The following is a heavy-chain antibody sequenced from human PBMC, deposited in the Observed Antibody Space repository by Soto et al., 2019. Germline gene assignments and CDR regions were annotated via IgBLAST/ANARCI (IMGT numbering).Heavy chain of an antibody. V-gene: IGHV4-39*01. J-gene: IGHJ4*02. D-gene: IGHD1-1*01. CDR1: GGSISSSSYY. CDR2: IYYSGST. CDR3: ARPARTGTTFDFDY. Sequence: SETLSLTCTVSGGSISSSSYYWGWIRQPPGKGLEWIGSIYYSGSTYYNPSLKSRVTISVDTSKNQFSLKLSSVTAADTAVYYCARPARTGTTFDFDYWGQGTLVTVSS.